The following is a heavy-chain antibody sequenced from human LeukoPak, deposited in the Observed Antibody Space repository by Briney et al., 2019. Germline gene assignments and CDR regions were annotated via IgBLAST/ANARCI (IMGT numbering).Heavy chain of an antibody. V-gene: IGHV4-38-2*01. CDR2: IYHSGST. D-gene: IGHD4-11*01. Sequence: SETLSLTCAVSGYSISSGYYWAWIRQPPGKGLEWIGDIYHSGSTYYNPSLKSRVTISVDTSKNQFSLKLSSVTAADTAVYYCARRYSNSYFDYWGQGTLVTVSS. J-gene: IGHJ4*02. CDR1: GYSISSGYY. CDR3: ARRYSNSYFDY.